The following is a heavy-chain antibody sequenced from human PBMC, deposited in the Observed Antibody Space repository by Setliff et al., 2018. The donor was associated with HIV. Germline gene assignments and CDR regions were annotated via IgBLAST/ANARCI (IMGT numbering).Heavy chain of an antibody. CDR2: INAGYGNT. V-gene: IGHV1-3*01. CDR1: GYSFVDFW. CDR3: ARSPGDYLFDY. J-gene: IGHJ4*02. Sequence: PGESLKISCHLSGYSFVDFWIGWVRQAPGQSLEWMGWINAGYGNTKYSQKFQGRVTITRDASASTAYMELSSLRSEDTAVYYCARSPGDYLFDYWGQGALVTVSS. D-gene: IGHD4-17*01.